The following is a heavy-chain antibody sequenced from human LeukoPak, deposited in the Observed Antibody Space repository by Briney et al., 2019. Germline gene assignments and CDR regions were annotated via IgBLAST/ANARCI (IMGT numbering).Heavy chain of an antibody. CDR1: GFTFSSYW. CDR2: IKQDGSEK. J-gene: IGHJ4*02. CDR3: ARAYQGYSSSWSLFDY. D-gene: IGHD6-13*01. V-gene: IGHV3-7*04. Sequence: PGGSLRLSCAASGFTFSSYWMNWVRQAPGKGLEWMANIKQDGSEKYYVDSVKGRLTISRDNAKNSLYLQMSSLRAEDTAVYYCARAYQGYSSSWSLFDYWGQGTLVTVSS.